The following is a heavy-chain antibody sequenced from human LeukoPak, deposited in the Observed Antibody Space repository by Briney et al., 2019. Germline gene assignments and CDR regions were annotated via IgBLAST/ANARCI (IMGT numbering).Heavy chain of an antibody. J-gene: IGHJ2*01. CDR2: INHSGSA. CDR3: ARGARGANWGFSLGRYLDL. Sequence: SETLSLTCAVYGGSFSGYYWSWIRQPPGKGLEWIGEINHSGSANYNPSLKSRVTISVDTSKNQFSLKLSSVTAADTAVYYCARGARGANWGFSLGRYLDLWGRGTLVTVSS. V-gene: IGHV4-34*01. D-gene: IGHD7-27*01. CDR1: GGSFSGYY.